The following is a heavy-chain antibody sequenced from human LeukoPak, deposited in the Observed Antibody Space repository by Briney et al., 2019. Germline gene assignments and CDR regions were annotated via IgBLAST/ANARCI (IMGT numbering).Heavy chain of an antibody. V-gene: IGHV5-51*01. D-gene: IGHD3-3*01. CDR1: GYSFTSYW. Sequence: GEPLKISCKGSGYSFTSYWIGWVRQMPGKGLEWMGIIYPGDSDTRYSPSFQGQVTISADKSISTAYLQWSSLKASDTAMYYCASYDFWSGYSWFYWGQGTLVTVSS. J-gene: IGHJ4*02. CDR3: ASYDFWSGYSWFY. CDR2: IYPGDSDT.